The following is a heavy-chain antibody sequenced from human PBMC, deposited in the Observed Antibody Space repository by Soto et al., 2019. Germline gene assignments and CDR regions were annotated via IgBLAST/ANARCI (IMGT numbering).Heavy chain of an antibody. V-gene: IGHV1-69*13. J-gene: IGHJ4*02. CDR1: GGTFSIYA. Sequence: SVNFSFTASGGTFSIYAISWVRQAPGQGLEWMGGIIPIFGTANYAQKFQGRVTITADESTSTAYMELSSLRSEDTAVYYCARDPTQWCSSGWYPEYFDYWGQGTLVNVSA. CDR2: IIPIFGTA. CDR3: ARDPTQWCSSGWYPEYFDY. D-gene: IGHD6-19*01.